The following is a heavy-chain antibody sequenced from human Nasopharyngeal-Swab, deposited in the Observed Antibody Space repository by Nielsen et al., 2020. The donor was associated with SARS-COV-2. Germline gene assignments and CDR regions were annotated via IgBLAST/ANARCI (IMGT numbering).Heavy chain of an antibody. D-gene: IGHD5-12*01. J-gene: IGHJ2*01. V-gene: IGHV4-39*01. CDR2: IYYTGSP. CDR3: ARLIVATSWYFDL. CDR1: GGSISSSSYY. Sequence: SETLSLTCTVSGGSISSSSYYWGWIRQPPGKGLEWIGSIYYTGSPNYNPSLKSRVTLSVDTSKNQFSLNLRSVTAADTAVYNCARLIVATSWYFDLWGRGTLVTVSS.